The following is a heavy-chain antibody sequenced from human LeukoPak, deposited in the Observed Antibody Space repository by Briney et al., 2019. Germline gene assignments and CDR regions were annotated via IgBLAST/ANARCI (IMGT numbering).Heavy chain of an antibody. V-gene: IGHV4-38-2*01. CDR1: GYSISSGYY. D-gene: IGHD1-26*01. J-gene: IGHJ4*02. CDR3: ARLSGNYLPFDY. Sequence: SETLSLTCAVSGYSISSGYYWGWIRQPPGKGLQWIGSIYHSGTSYYNSSLKSRVTISVDTSKNQFSLKLSSVTAADTAVYYCARLSGNYLPFDYWGQGTLVTVSS. CDR2: IYHSGTS.